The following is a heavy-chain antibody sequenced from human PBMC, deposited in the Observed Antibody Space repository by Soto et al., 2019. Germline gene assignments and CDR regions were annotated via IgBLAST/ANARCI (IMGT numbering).Heavy chain of an antibody. CDR2: IYTSGST. D-gene: IGHD3-3*01. CDR1: GGSISSYY. CDR3: ARGGGFLEWLPRSSDYYYGMDV. J-gene: IGHJ6*02. V-gene: IGHV4-4*07. Sequence: LSLTCTVSGGSISSYYWSWIRQPAGKGLEWIGRIYTSGSTNYNPSLKSRVTMSVDTSKNQFSLKLSSVTAADTAVYYCARGGGFLEWLPRSSDYYYGMDVWGQGTTVTVSS.